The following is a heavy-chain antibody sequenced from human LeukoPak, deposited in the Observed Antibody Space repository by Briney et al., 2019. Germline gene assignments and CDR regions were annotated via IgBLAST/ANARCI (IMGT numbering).Heavy chain of an antibody. CDR2: INSDGSST. CDR1: GFTFSSYW. CDR3: ARRTTVGATNLDY. J-gene: IGHJ4*02. V-gene: IGHV3-74*01. Sequence: GGSLRLSCAASGFTFSSYWMHWVRQAPGKGLVWVSRINSDGSSTTYADSVKGRFTISRDNTKNTLYLQMNSLRAEDTAVYYCARRTTVGATNLDYWGQGSLVTVSS. D-gene: IGHD1-26*01.